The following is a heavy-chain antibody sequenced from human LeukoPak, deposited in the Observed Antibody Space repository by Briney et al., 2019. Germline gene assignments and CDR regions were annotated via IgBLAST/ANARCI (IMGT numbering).Heavy chain of an antibody. V-gene: IGHV4-31*03. D-gene: IGHD5-18*01. CDR3: ARSGYSCIEGYNWFDP. J-gene: IGHJ5*02. CDR1: GGSISSGGYY. CDR2: IYYSGST. Sequence: SETLSLTCTVSGGSISSGGYYWSWIRQHPGKGLEWIGYIYYSGSTYYNPSLKSRVTISVDTSKNQFSLKLSSVTAADTAVYYCARSGYSCIEGYNWFDPWGQGTLVTVSS.